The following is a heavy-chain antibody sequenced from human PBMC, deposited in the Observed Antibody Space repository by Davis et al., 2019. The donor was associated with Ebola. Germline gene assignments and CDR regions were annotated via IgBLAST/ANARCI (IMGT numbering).Heavy chain of an antibody. CDR1: DFTLSDYE. V-gene: IGHV3-48*03. CDR2: IGKSGGPI. J-gene: IGHJ2*01. Sequence: PGGSLRLSCAASDFTLSDYEMNWVRQAPGKGLEWISYIGKSGGPIYYSDSVKGRFLISRDNAKNPLHLQITSLRGEDTATYYCARVGTTTFWYFDLWGRGTPVTVSS. D-gene: IGHD2-21*02. CDR3: ARVGTTTFWYFDL.